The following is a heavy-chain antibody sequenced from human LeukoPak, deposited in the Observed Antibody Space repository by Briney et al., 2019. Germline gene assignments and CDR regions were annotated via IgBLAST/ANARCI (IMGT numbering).Heavy chain of an antibody. CDR1: GGSISSYY. CDR2: IYTSGST. Sequence: SSETLSLTCTVSGGSISSYYWSWIRQPAGKGLEWIGRIYTSGSTNYNPSLKSRVTMSVDTSNNQFSLKLRSVTAADTAVYYCARDRYYYDSSSYYSAFDTWGQGTMVTVSS. V-gene: IGHV4-4*07. D-gene: IGHD3-22*01. CDR3: ARDRYYYDSSSYYSAFDT. J-gene: IGHJ3*02.